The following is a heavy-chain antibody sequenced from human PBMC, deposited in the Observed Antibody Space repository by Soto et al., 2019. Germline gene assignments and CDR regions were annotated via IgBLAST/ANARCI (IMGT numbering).Heavy chain of an antibody. Sequence: GASVKVSCKASGYTFTSYAMHWVRQAPGQRLEWMGWINAGNGNTKYSQKFQGRVTITRDTSASTAYMELSSLRSEDTAVYYCARGEVLRFLEWLSPDYCYGMDVWGQGTTVTVSS. CDR3: ARGEVLRFLEWLSPDYCYGMDV. CDR2: INAGNGNT. J-gene: IGHJ6*02. CDR1: GYTFTSYA. V-gene: IGHV1-3*01. D-gene: IGHD3-3*01.